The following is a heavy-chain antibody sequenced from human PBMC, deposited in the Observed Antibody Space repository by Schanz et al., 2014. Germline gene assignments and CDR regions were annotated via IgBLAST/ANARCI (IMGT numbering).Heavy chain of an antibody. CDR2: INQDGSDK. Sequence: EVQLVESGGELIQPGGSLRLSCEASGFTFSRYWMHWVRQAPGKGLEWVANINQDGSDKSYVDSVKGRFTISRDNAKNSLYLQMNNLRPEDTAMYFCARVGRDYISSSVLDSLHYWGQGSLVTVS. CDR1: GFTFSRYW. J-gene: IGHJ4*02. D-gene: IGHD6-6*01. CDR3: ARVGRDYISSSVLDSLHY. V-gene: IGHV3-7*01.